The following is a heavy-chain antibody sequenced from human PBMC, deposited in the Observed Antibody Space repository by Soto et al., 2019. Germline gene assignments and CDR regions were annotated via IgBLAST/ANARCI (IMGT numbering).Heavy chain of an antibody. CDR1: GFSLSTSGVG. CDR3: AHTDFWSGRDRIGAYYYYYYGMDV. Sequence: QITLKESGPPLVKPTQTLTLTCTFSGFSLSTSGVGVGWIRQPPGKALEWLALIYWDDDKRYSPSLKSRLTITKDTSKNQVVLTMTNMDPVDTATYYCAHTDFWSGRDRIGAYYYYYYGMDVWGQGTTVTVSS. D-gene: IGHD3-3*01. CDR2: IYWDDDK. V-gene: IGHV2-5*02. J-gene: IGHJ6*02.